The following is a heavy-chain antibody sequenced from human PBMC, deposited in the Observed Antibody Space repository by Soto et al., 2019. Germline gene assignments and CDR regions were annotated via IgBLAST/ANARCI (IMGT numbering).Heavy chain of an antibody. CDR3: ARVYSSGWLGVDYGMEV. Sequence: SETLSLTCTVSGGSISSYYWSWIRQPPGKGLEWIGYIYYSGSTNYNPSLKSRVTISVDTSKNQFSLKLSSVTAADTAVYYCARVYSSGWLGVDYGMEVWGQGTTVTVS. D-gene: IGHD6-19*01. CDR2: IYYSGST. CDR1: GGSISSYY. V-gene: IGHV4-59*01. J-gene: IGHJ6*02.